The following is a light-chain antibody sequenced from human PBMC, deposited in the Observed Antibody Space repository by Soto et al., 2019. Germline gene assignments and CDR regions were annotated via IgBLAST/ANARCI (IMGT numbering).Light chain of an antibody. V-gene: IGLV1-47*01. CDR2: RTN. CDR3: GAWDDSLSGPV. CDR1: SSNIGSNY. J-gene: IGLJ2*01. Sequence: QSVLTQPPSASGTPGQRVNISCSGSSSNIGSNYVYWYRQFPGTAPKLLIQRTNQRPSGVPARFSGSKSGTSASLAISGLRSEDEADYYCGAWDDSLSGPVFGGG.